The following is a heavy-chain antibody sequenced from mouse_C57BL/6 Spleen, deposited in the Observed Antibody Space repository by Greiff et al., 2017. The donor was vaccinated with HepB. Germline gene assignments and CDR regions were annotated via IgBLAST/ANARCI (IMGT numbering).Heavy chain of an antibody. D-gene: IGHD1-1*01. Sequence: QVQLQQPGAELVKPGASVKLSCKASGYTFTSYWMQWVKQRPGQGLEWIGEIDPSDSYTNYNQKFKGKATLTVDTSSSTAYMQLSSLTSEDSAVYYCARGSSRWFDVWGTRTTVTVSS. J-gene: IGHJ1*03. CDR1: GYTFTSYW. CDR2: IDPSDSYT. CDR3: ARGSSRWFDV. V-gene: IGHV1-50*01.